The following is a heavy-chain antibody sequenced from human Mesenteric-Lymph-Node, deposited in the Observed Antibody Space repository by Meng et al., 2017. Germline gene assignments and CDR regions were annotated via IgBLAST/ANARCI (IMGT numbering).Heavy chain of an antibody. CDR1: VFTFSSYW. V-gene: IGHV3-74*01. D-gene: IGHD3-22*01. CDR2: INSDGSST. J-gene: IGHJ6*02. Sequence: GGSLRLSCAASVFTFSSYWMHWVRQAPGKGLVWVSRINSDGSSTSYADYVKGRFTISRDNAKNTLYLQMNSLRAEDTAVYYCARDGNYYDSSGYGMDVWGQGTTVTVSS. CDR3: ARDGNYYDSSGYGMDV.